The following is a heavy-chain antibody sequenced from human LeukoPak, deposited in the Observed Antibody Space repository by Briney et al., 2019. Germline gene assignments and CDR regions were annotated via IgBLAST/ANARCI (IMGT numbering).Heavy chain of an antibody. CDR1: RFTFNVYA. J-gene: IGHJ4*02. CDR2: ITSSGADT. D-gene: IGHD3-9*01. CDR3: AKQDILSGWGL. V-gene: IGHV3-23*01. Sequence: GGSLRLSCAASRFTFNVYAMNWVRQAPGKGLEWVSTITSSGADTFYAASVKGRFTVSRDNSKNTVFLQMSRLRVEDTAVYYCAKQDILSGWGLWGQGTLVTVSS.